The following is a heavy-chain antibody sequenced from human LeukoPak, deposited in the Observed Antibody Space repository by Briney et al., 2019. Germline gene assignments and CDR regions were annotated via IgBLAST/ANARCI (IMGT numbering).Heavy chain of an antibody. CDR3: ARVSRASSGYHFDY. V-gene: IGHV4-31*03. J-gene: IGHJ4*02. CDR2: IYYSGST. CDR1: GGSISSGGYY. D-gene: IGHD3-22*01. Sequence: SETLSLTCTVSGGSISSGGYYWRWIRQHPGKGLEWIGYIYYSGSTYYNPSLKSRVTISVDTSKNQFSLKLSSVTAADTAVYYCARVSRASSGYHFDYWGQGTLVTVSS.